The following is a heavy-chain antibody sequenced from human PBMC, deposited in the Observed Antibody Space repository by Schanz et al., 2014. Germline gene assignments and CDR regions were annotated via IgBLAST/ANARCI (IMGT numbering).Heavy chain of an antibody. CDR2: INSRNEV. D-gene: IGHD3-16*01. CDR1: GFIFNDYY. V-gene: IGHV3-11*04. CDR3: SRGIVGGLDC. Sequence: QVQLVESGGGLVKPGGSLRLSCAASGFIFNDYYMNWIRQAPGKGLEWVSVINSRNEVFLIDSVRGRFTIFRDNPKKSAYLQMNSLRADDTAVYYCSRGIVGGLDCWGQGTLVTVSS. J-gene: IGHJ4*02.